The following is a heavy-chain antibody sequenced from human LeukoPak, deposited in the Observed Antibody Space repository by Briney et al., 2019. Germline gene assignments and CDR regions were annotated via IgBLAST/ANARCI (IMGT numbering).Heavy chain of an antibody. CDR2: IYYSGST. J-gene: IGHJ4*02. D-gene: IGHD3-10*01. V-gene: IGHV4-39*07. Sequence: EASETLSLTCTVSGGSISSSTYYWGWIRQPPGKGLEWIGSIYYSGSTYYNPSLKSRVTISVDTSKNQFSLKLSSVTAADTAVYYCARGHRYYYGSGSYYPRSPFDYWGQRTLVTVSS. CDR1: GGSISSSTYY. CDR3: ARGHRYYYGSGSYYPRSPFDY.